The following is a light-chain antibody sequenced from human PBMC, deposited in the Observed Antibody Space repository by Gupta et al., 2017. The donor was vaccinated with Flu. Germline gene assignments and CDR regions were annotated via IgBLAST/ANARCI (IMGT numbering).Light chain of an antibody. CDR2: GAS. J-gene: IGKJ1*01. Sequence: EIVLTQSPGTLSLSPGARATLSCRASQTVSSTFVAWYQHKPGRAPRLLVHGASTSATGIADRFSGSGSGTDFTLTISRLEPEDFAVYYCQQYGAPPWTFGQGTMVEIK. CDR3: QQYGAPPWT. CDR1: QTVSSTF. V-gene: IGKV3-20*01.